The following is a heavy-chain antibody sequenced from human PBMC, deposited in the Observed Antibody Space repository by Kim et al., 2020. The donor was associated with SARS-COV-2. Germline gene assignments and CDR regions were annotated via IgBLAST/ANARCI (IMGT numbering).Heavy chain of an antibody. CDR3: AREGRIAAAAHNWFDP. V-gene: IGHV4-59*01. CDR1: GGSISSYY. CDR2: IYYSGST. Sequence: SETLSLTCTVSGGSISSYYWSWIRQPPGKGLEWIGYIYYSGSTNYNPSLKSRVTISVDTSKNQFSLKLSSVTAADTAVYYCAREGRIAAAAHNWFDPWG. J-gene: IGHJ5*02. D-gene: IGHD6-13*01.